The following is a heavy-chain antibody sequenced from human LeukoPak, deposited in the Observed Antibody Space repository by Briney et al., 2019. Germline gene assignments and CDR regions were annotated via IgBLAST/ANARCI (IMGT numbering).Heavy chain of an antibody. J-gene: IGHJ4*02. CDR3: ARVGIGTTFFDY. V-gene: IGHV1-2*06. D-gene: IGHD1-1*01. Sequence: ASVKVFCKASGYTFRGDYMHWVRQAPGQGLEWMGRINPNSGVTNYAQNFQGRVTVTRDTSISTAYMELSRLSSDDTAVYYCARVGIGTTFFDYWGQGTLVTVSS. CDR2: INPNSGVT. CDR1: GYTFRGDY.